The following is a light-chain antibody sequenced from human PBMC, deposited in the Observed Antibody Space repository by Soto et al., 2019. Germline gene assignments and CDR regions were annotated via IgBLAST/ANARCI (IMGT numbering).Light chain of an antibody. CDR1: QSISSW. J-gene: IGKJ1*01. CDR3: QQYNSYSWT. V-gene: IGKV1-5*03. CDR2: KAS. Sequence: DIQMTQSPSTLSASVGDRVTITCRASQSISSWLAWYQQKPGKAPKLLIYKASSLESGVPSRFSGSGSGTEFTLTISSLQPDDFAPYYCQQYNSYSWTFDQGTKVEIK.